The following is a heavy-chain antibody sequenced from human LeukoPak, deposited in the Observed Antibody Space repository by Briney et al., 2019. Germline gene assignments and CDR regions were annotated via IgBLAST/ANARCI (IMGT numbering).Heavy chain of an antibody. CDR3: ARDPLWDAFDI. CDR1: GYTFTSYY. Sequence: GASVKVSCKASGYTFTSYYMHWVRQAPGQGLEWMGIINPSGGSTSYAQKFQGRVTMTRDMSTSTVYMELSSLRSEDTAVYYCARDPLWDAFDIWGQGTMVTVSS. D-gene: IGHD2-21*01. CDR2: INPSGGST. V-gene: IGHV1-46*01. J-gene: IGHJ3*02.